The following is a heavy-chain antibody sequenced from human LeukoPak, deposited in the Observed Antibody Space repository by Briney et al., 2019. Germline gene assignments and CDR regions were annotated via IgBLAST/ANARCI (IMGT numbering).Heavy chain of an antibody. V-gene: IGHV3-53*01. CDR3: TRAHGRITRDAYLDY. Sequence: GGSLRLSCAASGFSVGSNYMSWVRQAPGKGLTWVSVIYSSGSTYYADSVKGRFAISRDDSKNTLHLQMNSLRAEDTAMYYCTRAHGRITRDAYLDYWGQGTLVTVSS. CDR1: GFSVGSNY. D-gene: IGHD3-10*01. CDR2: IYSSGST. J-gene: IGHJ4*02.